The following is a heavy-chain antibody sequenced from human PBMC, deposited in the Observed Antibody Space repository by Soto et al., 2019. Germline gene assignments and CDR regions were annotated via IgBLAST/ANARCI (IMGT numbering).Heavy chain of an antibody. V-gene: IGHV3-30*18. CDR3: AKDALDEAVDYYYYGMDV. J-gene: IGHJ6*02. D-gene: IGHD6-19*01. CDR1: GFTFSSYG. CDR2: ISYDGSNK. Sequence: QVQLVESGGGVVQPGRSLRLSCAASGFTFSSYGMHWVRQAPGKGLEWVAVISYDGSNKYYADSVKGRCTISRDNSKNTLYLQMNSLGAEDTAVYYCAKDALDEAVDYYYYGMDVWGQGTTVTVSS.